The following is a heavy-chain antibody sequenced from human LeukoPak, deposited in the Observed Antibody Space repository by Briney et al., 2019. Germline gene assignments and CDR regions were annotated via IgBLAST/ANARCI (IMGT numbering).Heavy chain of an antibody. CDR3: ARAGIYDFWSGNDAFDI. V-gene: IGHV4-34*01. J-gene: IGHJ3*02. CDR1: GGSFSGYY. D-gene: IGHD3-3*01. CDR2: INHSGST. Sequence: SETLSLTCAVYGGSFSGYYWSWIRQPPGKGLEWIGEINHSGSTNYNPSLKSRVTMSVDTSKNQFSLKLSSVTAADTAVYYCARAGIYDFWSGNDAFDIWGQGTMVTVSS.